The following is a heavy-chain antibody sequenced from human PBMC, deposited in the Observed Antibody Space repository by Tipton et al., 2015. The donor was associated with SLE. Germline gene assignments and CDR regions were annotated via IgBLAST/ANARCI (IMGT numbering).Heavy chain of an antibody. D-gene: IGHD4-11*01. J-gene: IGHJ2*01. CDR1: GGSVSSSSKY. CDR3: AREFLNPVTTVHYYFDL. V-gene: IGHV4-39*07. CDR2: IYYTGTTT. Sequence: LSLTCTVSGGSVSSSSKYWAWFRQPPGKGLEWIGSIYYTGTTTYYNSFLESRVTMSVDTSKNQFSLKLSSVTAADTAVYYCAREFLNPVTTVHYYFDLWGRGTLVTVSS.